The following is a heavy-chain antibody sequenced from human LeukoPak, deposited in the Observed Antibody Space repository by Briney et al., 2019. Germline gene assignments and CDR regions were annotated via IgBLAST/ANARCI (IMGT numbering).Heavy chain of an antibody. D-gene: IGHD1-26*01. J-gene: IGHJ6*02. V-gene: IGHV3-33*01. Sequence: GGSLRLSCAASGXTFSSYGVHWVRQAPGKGLEWVAVIWYDGSNKYYADSVKGRFTISRDNSKNTLYLQMNSLRAEDTAVYYCARDRESPYSGSYYYYYGMDVWGQGTTVTVSS. CDR2: IWYDGSNK. CDR3: ARDRESPYSGSYYYYYGMDV. CDR1: GXTFSSYG.